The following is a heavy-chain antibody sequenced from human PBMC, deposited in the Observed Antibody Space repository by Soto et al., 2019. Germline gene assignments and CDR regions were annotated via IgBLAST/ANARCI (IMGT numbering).Heavy chain of an antibody. CDR2: ISSNGGST. CDR3: AREGITGTARSVFDI. CDR1: GFTFSSYA. D-gene: IGHD1-20*01. Sequence: VGSLRLSCAASGFTFSSYAMHWVRQAPGKGLEYVSAISSNGGSTYYANSVKGRFTISRDNSKNTLYLQMGSLRAEDMAVYYCAREGITGTARSVFDIWGQGTMVTVSS. V-gene: IGHV3-64*01. J-gene: IGHJ3*02.